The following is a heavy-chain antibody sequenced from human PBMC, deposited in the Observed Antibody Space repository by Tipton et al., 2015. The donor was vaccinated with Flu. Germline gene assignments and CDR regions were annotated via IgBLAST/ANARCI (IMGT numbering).Heavy chain of an antibody. Sequence: TLSLTCTVSGDSMRRDYFWGWIRQPPGKALEWIATIHRSGSTKYNPSLKSRVTISVDTSKNQFYLEMRSVTAADMAVYYCARRDFSNYVSDPKNWFDRWSQGTLVTVSS. CDR3: ARRDFSNYVSDPKNWFDR. CDR1: GDSMRRDYF. CDR2: IHRSGST. D-gene: IGHD4-11*01. J-gene: IGHJ5*02. V-gene: IGHV4-38-2*02.